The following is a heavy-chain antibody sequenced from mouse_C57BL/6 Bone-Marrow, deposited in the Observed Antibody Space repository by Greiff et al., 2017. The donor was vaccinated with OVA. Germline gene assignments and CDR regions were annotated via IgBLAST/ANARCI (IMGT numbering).Heavy chain of an antibody. J-gene: IGHJ1*03. CDR3: ARWDGSSYWYFDV. CDR2: IDPSDSYT. D-gene: IGHD1-1*01. CDR1: GYTFTSYW. V-gene: IGHV1-50*01. Sequence: QVQLKQPGAELVKPGASVKLSCKASGYTFTSYWMQWVKQRPGQGLEWIGEIDPSDSYTNYNQKFKGKATLTVDTSSSTAYMQLSSLTSEDSAVYYCARWDGSSYWYFDVWGTGTTVTVSS.